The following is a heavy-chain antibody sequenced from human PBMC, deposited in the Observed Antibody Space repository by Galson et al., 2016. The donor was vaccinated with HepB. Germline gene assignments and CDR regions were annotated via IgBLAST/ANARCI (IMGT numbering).Heavy chain of an antibody. Sequence: SVKVSCKASGYTFTSEGFSWVRQAPGQGLEWMGWIRAYNGKTNYAQRFQGRVTMTTDTSTSTTYMELRSLTSDDTAVYYCARDIGDYILDFWGQGTLVTVSS. CDR1: GYTFTSEG. CDR3: ARDIGDYILDF. J-gene: IGHJ4*02. CDR2: IRAYNGKT. D-gene: IGHD4-17*01. V-gene: IGHV1-18*01.